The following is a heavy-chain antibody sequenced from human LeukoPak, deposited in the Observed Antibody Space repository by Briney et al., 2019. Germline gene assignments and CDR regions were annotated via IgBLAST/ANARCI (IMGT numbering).Heavy chain of an antibody. CDR2: IYHSGST. CDR1: GYSISSGYY. Sequence: SETLSLTCTVSGYSISSGYYWGWIRQPPGKGLEWIGSIYHSGSTYYNPSLKSRVTISEDRSKSQFSLKLSSVTAADTAVYYCARDGSGWPGDYWGQGTLVTVSS. D-gene: IGHD6-19*01. CDR3: ARDGSGWPGDY. J-gene: IGHJ4*02. V-gene: IGHV4-38-2*02.